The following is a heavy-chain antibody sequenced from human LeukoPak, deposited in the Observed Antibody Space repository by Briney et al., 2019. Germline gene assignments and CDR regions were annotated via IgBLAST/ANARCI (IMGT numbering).Heavy chain of an antibody. CDR3: AKGSIVRTIGDMDV. Sequence: GGSLRLSCAASGFTFITYAMTWVRQAPGRGLEWVSSINNIGGSTYYAGSVKGRFTISRGNSKNTLYLEMNSLRAEDTAIYFCAKGSIVRTIGDMDVWGQGTTVTVSS. D-gene: IGHD5-12*01. CDR1: GFTFITYA. CDR2: INNIGGST. J-gene: IGHJ6*02. V-gene: IGHV3-23*01.